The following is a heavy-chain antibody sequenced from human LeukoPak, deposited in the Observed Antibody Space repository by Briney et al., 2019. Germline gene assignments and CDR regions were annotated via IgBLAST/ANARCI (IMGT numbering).Heavy chain of an antibody. Sequence: GRSLRLACAASALTFSSYGMHWVRHAPSKGLEWAAAISYDGSNKYYADSVKGRFTISRNNSKNTLYLQMNRLRAEDTAVYYCAKDGSGYSSSWYWNYFDYWGQGTLVTVSS. CDR3: AKDGSGYSSSWYWNYFDY. CDR1: ALTFSSYG. V-gene: IGHV3-30*18. CDR2: ISYDGSNK. J-gene: IGHJ4*02. D-gene: IGHD6-13*01.